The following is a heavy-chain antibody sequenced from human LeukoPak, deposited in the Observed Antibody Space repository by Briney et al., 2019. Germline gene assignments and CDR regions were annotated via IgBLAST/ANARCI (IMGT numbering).Heavy chain of an antibody. J-gene: IGHJ5*02. CDR3: ARVGRDCSSTSCYTAWFDP. Sequence: SETLSLTCTVSGGSISSYYWSWIRQPPGKGLEWIGYIYYSGSTNYNPSLKSRVTISVDTSKNQFSLKLSSVTAADTAVYYCARVGRDCSSTSCYTAWFDPWGQGTLVTVSS. D-gene: IGHD2-2*02. V-gene: IGHV4-59*12. CDR2: IYYSGST. CDR1: GGSISSYY.